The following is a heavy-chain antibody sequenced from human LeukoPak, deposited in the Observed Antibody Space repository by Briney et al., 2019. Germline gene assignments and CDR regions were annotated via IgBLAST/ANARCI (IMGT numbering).Heavy chain of an antibody. Sequence: GESLKISCKGSGYSFSTYCIGWVRQMPGKGLEWMGIVYPGDSDTRYSPSFQGQVSFSADKSSSTAYLQWSSLKASDSAMYYCARGLATIDYWGQGTLVTVSS. J-gene: IGHJ4*02. V-gene: IGHV5-51*01. CDR1: GYSFSTYC. D-gene: IGHD5-12*01. CDR2: VYPGDSDT. CDR3: ARGLATIDY.